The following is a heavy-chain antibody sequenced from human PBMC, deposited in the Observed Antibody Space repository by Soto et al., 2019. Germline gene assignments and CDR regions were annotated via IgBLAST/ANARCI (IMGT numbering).Heavy chain of an antibody. CDR2: MYNTGST. CDR3: ARDLWGYCGTDCYPLDV. CDR1: GGSISGYY. J-gene: IGHJ6*02. Sequence: SETLSLTFTVSGGSISGYYWSWIRHPPGKGLEWIGYMYNTGSTVYNPSFKSRVTISVDTSKNQFSLKLNSVTAADTAVYYCARDLWGYCGTDCYPLDVWGQGTTVT. D-gene: IGHD2-21*02. V-gene: IGHV4-59*01.